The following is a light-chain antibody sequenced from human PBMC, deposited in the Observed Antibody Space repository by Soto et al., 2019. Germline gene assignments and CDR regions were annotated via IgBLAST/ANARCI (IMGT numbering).Light chain of an antibody. CDR2: AAS. V-gene: IGKV1-39*01. Sequence: IQITQSPCGLGASVVDGVTMTFRASQSISSYLNWYQQKPGKAPKLLIYAASSLQSGVPSRFSGSGSGTDFTLTISSLQPEDFATYYCQQSYSTPPTFGQGTKVDIK. J-gene: IGKJ1*01. CDR3: QQSYSTPPT. CDR1: QSISSY.